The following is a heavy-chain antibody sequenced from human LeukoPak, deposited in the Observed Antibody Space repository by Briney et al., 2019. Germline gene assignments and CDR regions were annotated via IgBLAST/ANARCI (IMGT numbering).Heavy chain of an antibody. D-gene: IGHD6-13*01. J-gene: IGHJ4*02. Sequence: GGSLRLSCAASGFTFSSYSMNWVRQAPGKGLEWVSSISSSSSYIYYADSVKGRFTISRDNAKNSLHLQMNSLRAEDTAVYYCARGIAAAGTTFDYWGQGTLVTVSS. CDR2: ISSSSSYI. CDR1: GFTFSSYS. V-gene: IGHV3-21*01. CDR3: ARGIAAAGTTFDY.